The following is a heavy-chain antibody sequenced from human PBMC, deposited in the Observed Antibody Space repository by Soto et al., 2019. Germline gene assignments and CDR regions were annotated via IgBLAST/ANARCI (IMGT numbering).Heavy chain of an antibody. CDR3: AKDRGYGDYESFDY. CDR1: GFTFSSYG. J-gene: IGHJ4*02. D-gene: IGHD4-17*01. V-gene: IGHV3-30*18. CDR2: ISYDGSNK. Sequence: QVQLVESGGGVVQPGRSLRLSCAASGFTFSSYGMHWVRQAPGKGLEWVAVISYDGSNKYYADSVKGRFTISRDKSKNTLYLQMNSLRAEDTAVYYCAKDRGYGDYESFDYWGQGTLVTVPS.